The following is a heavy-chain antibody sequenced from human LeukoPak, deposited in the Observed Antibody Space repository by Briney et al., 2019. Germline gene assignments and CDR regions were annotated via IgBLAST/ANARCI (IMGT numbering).Heavy chain of an antibody. CDR3: ARGGPDCSSTSCYANNWFDP. Sequence: GASVKVSCKASGYSFDTYSVVWVRQAPGQGLEWMGWITPYNENTNYALKLQGRVTMTTDTSTSTAYMELRSLRSDDTAVYYCARGGPDCSSTSCYANNWFDPWGQGTLVTVSS. J-gene: IGHJ5*02. CDR1: GYSFDTYS. V-gene: IGHV1-18*01. D-gene: IGHD2-2*01. CDR2: ITPYNENT.